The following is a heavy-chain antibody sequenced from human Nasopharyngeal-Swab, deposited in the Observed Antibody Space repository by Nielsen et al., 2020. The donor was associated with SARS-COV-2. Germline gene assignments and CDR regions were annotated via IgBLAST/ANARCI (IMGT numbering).Heavy chain of an antibody. D-gene: IGHD7-27*01. CDR3: APDPNWGLGY. CDR2: ITVSGDAT. CDR1: GFTFNSYV. V-gene: IGHV3-23*01. J-gene: IGHJ4*02. Sequence: GESLKMSCADSGFTFNSYVMIWVRQAPGEGLGWVSYITVSGDATNYAESVKGRFTISRDNSKNLLYLQMNSLRVEDTATYYCAPDPNWGLGYWGRGTLVTVPS.